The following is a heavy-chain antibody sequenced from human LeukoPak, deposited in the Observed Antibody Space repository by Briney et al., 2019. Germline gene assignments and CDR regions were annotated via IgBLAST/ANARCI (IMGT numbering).Heavy chain of an antibody. Sequence: GGSLRLSCAASGFTVSTNYMSWVRQAPGKGLEWISVIYGGGSTHYADSVKGRFTISRDNSKNTLYLQVNSLRAEDTAVYYCATTWGVAFDIWGQGTLVTVSS. CDR3: ATTWGVAFDI. CDR1: GFTVSTNY. V-gene: IGHV3-53*01. CDR2: IYGGGST. J-gene: IGHJ3*02. D-gene: IGHD3-16*01.